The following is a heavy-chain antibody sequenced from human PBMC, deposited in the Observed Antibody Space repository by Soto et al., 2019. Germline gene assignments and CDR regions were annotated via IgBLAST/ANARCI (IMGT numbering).Heavy chain of an antibody. CDR1: GFTFSSYE. Sequence: PGGSLRLSCAASGFTFSSYEMNWVRQAPGKGLEWVSYISSSGSTIYYADSVKGRFTISRDNAKNSLYLQMNSLRAEDTAVYYCARVKRITMVRGVIDGFDYWGQGTLVTVSS. CDR3: ARVKRITMVRGVIDGFDY. D-gene: IGHD3-10*01. CDR2: ISSSGSTI. V-gene: IGHV3-48*03. J-gene: IGHJ4*02.